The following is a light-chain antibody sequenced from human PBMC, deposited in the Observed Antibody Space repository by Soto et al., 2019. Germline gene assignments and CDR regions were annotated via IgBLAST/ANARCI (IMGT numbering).Light chain of an antibody. CDR1: QSVSSSN. V-gene: IGKV3-15*01. J-gene: IGKJ5*01. Sequence: IVLTQNQSTLSLSPGERATLSCRASQSVSSSNLAWYQQKPGQAPRLLIYGASTRATGIPARFSGSGSGTEFTLTIGSLQSEDFAVYYCQQYNNWLFTFGHRTRLEIK. CDR2: GAS. CDR3: QQYNNWLFT.